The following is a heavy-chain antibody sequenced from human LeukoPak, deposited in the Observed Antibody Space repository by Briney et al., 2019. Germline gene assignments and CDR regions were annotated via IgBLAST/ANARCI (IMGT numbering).Heavy chain of an antibody. D-gene: IGHD3-22*01. CDR2: ISYDGSNK. CDR1: GFTFSSYG. CDR3: ANYDSSGSKGYHAFDI. J-gene: IGHJ3*02. V-gene: IGHV3-30*18. Sequence: PGGSLRLSCAASGFTFSSYGMHWVRQAPGKGLEWVAVISYDGSNKYYADSVKGRFTISRDNSKNTLYLQMNSLRAEDTAVYYCANYDSSGSKGYHAFDIWGQGTMVTVSS.